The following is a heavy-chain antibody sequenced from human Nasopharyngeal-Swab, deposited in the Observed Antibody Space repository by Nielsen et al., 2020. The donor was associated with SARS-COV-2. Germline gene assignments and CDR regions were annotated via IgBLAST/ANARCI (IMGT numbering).Heavy chain of an antibody. Sequence: GESLKISCAASGFTFSSYSMNWVRQAPGKGLEWVSSISSSSSTIYYADSVKGRFTISRDNAKNSLYLQMNSLRDEDTAVYYCARESVAAILDAFDIWGQGTMVTVSS. CDR3: ARESVAAILDAFDI. V-gene: IGHV3-48*02. D-gene: IGHD2-21*02. J-gene: IGHJ3*02. CDR1: GFTFSSYS. CDR2: ISSSSSTI.